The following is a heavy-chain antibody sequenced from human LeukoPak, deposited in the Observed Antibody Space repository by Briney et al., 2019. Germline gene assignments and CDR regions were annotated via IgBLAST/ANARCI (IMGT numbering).Heavy chain of an antibody. CDR3: AKDSRYDILTGPIPPGAFDI. V-gene: IGHV3-30*02. J-gene: IGHJ3*02. CDR2: IRYDGSNK. Sequence: GGSLRLSCAASGFTFSSYGMHWVRQAPGKGLEWVAFIRYDGSNKYYADSVKGRFTISRDNSKNTLYLQMNSLRAEDTAVYYCAKDSRYDILTGPIPPGAFDIWGQGTMVTVSS. D-gene: IGHD3-9*01. CDR1: GFTFSSYG.